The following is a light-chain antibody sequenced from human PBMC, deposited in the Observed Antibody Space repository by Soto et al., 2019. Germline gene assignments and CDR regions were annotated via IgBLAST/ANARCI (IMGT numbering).Light chain of an antibody. CDR3: QQYYSYWT. J-gene: IGKJ1*01. CDR1: QSIGRF. Sequence: DIQMTQSPSTLSASVGDRVTITCRASQSIGRFLAWYQHQPGKAPKLLIYDASTLESGVPSRFSGTGSGTAFTFSITSLQPEDFGTYYCQQYYSYWTFGQGTKVDIK. V-gene: IGKV1-5*01. CDR2: DAS.